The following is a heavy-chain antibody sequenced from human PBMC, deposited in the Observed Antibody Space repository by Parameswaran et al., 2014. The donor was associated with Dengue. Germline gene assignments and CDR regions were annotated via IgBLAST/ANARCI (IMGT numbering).Heavy chain of an antibody. J-gene: IGHJ6*02. CDR2: ISSSGSTI. CDR3: ARRDYGEYYYYYGMDV. Sequence: VRQMPGKGLEWVSYISSSGSTIYYADSVKGRFTISRDNAKNSLYLQMNSLRAEDTAVYYCARRDYGEYYYYYGMDVWGQGTTVTVSS. V-gene: IGHV3-48*03. D-gene: IGHD4-17*01.